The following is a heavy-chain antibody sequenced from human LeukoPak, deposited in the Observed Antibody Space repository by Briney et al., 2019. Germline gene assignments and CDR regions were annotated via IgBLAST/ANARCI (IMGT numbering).Heavy chain of an antibody. D-gene: IGHD1-26*01. CDR2: ISAYNGNT. CDR1: GYTFTSYG. J-gene: IGHJ4*02. Sequence: ASVKVSCKASGYTFTSYGISWVRQAPGQGLEWLGWISAYNGNTNSAQKVQGRVTMTTDTSTSTAYMELRSLRSDDTAVYYCARVSRWELLIDCWGRGPWSPSPQ. CDR3: ARVSRWELLIDC. V-gene: IGHV1-18*01.